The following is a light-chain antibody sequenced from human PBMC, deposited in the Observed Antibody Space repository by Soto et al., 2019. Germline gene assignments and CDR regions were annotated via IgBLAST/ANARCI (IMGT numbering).Light chain of an antibody. V-gene: IGLV2-8*01. CDR3: SAYAGSSTWV. J-gene: IGLJ2*01. CDR1: SSDVGGYNY. CDR2: EVY. Sequence: QSAPTQPPSASGSPGQSVTFSCTGTSSDVGGYNYVSWYQQYPGKAPKLMIYEVYKRPSGVPDRFSGSKSGNTASLTVSGLQPDDEADYYCSAYAGSSTWVFGGGTKVTVL.